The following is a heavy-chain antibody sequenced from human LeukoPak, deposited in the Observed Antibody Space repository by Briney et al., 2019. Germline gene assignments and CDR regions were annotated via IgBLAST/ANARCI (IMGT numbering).Heavy chain of an antibody. CDR1: GFTFSSYG. J-gene: IGHJ4*02. V-gene: IGHV3-33*01. CDR3: ARDLGYYDSSGNDY. Sequence: GGSLRLSCAASGFTFSSYGMHWVRQAPGKGLEWVAVIWYDGSNKYCADSVKGRFTISRDNSKNTLYLQMNSLRAEDTAVYYCARDLGYYDSSGNDYWGQGTLVTVSS. D-gene: IGHD3-22*01. CDR2: IWYDGSNK.